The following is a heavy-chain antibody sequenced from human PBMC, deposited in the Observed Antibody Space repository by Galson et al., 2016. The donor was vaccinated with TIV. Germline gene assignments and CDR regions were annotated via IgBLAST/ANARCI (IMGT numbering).Heavy chain of an antibody. D-gene: IGHD2-21*02. J-gene: IGHJ6*02. CDR2: ISAGGTT. CDR3: ARERRYCGNNCYLYYYYGMDV. V-gene: IGHV3-66*02. Sequence: SLRLSCAASGFTVSGNFMTWVRQAPGRGLEWVSLISAGGTTSYADSVQGRFTVSRDGSENTLYLQMSSLRPEDTAVYYCARERRYCGNNCYLYYYYGMDVWGQGTTVTVS. CDR1: GFTVSGNF.